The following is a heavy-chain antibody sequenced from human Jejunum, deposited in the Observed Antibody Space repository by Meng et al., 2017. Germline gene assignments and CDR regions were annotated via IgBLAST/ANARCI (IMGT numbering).Heavy chain of an antibody. Sequence: HVHCEDGDPELGSASWTLLRMCTVYGVSFNIRTYYCSWIRQPPGKGLEWIAYIDNSGSTNYSPSLKSRVIISVDTSKNQFYLQMSSLTAADTAVYYCARAAAGTGFGYFDLWGRGTLVTVSS. V-gene: IGHV4-61*01. CDR1: GVSFNIRTYY. D-gene: IGHD6-19*01. CDR2: IDNSGST. J-gene: IGHJ2*01. CDR3: ARAAAGTGFGYFDL.